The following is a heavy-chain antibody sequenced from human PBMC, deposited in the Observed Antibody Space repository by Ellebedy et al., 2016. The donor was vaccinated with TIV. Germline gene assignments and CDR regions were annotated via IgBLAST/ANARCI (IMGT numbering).Heavy chain of an antibody. D-gene: IGHD6-19*01. CDR1: GFTVSRNY. Sequence: GESLKISCAVSGFTVSRNYVTWVRQAPGKGLEWVSLIYSGGSTYYADSVKGRFTISRDNPNNVLYLQINSLRAEDTAVYYCARGSSGSYPFFDYWGQGILITVSS. CDR3: ARGSSGSYPFFDY. J-gene: IGHJ4*02. V-gene: IGHV3-66*01. CDR2: IYSGGST.